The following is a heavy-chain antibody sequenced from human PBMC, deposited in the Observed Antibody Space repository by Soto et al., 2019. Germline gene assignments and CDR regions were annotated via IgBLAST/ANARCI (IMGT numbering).Heavy chain of an antibody. CDR2: ISVSGGTT. D-gene: IGHD6-13*01. V-gene: IGHV3-23*01. J-gene: IGHJ4*02. CDR1: GFTFNNYA. CDR3: ARSTGIAAAGPLFDY. Sequence: GGSLRLSCAASGFTFNNYALTWVRQAPGKGLEWVSTISVSGGTTHYADSVKGRFTISRDNSKNTLYLQMNSLRAEDTAVYYCARSTGIAAAGPLFDYWGQGTLVTVSS.